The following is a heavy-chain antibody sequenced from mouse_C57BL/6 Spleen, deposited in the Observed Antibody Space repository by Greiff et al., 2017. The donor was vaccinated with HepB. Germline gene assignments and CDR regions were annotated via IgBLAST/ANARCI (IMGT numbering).Heavy chain of an antibody. CDR2: ISSGSSTI. Sequence: EVKLEESGGGLVKPGGSLKLSCAASGFTFSDYGMHWVRQAPEKGLEWVAYISSGSSTIYYADTVKGRFTISRDNAKNTLFLQMTSLRSEDTAMYYCARDSSGYSYFDYWGQGTTLTVSS. J-gene: IGHJ2*01. V-gene: IGHV5-17*01. CDR3: ARDSSGYSYFDY. CDR1: GFTFSDYG. D-gene: IGHD3-2*02.